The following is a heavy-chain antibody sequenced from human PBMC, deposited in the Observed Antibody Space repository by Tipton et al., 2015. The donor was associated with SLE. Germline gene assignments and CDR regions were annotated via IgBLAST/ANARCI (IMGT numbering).Heavy chain of an antibody. Sequence: TLSLTCAVYGGSFSGYYWSWIRQPPGKGLEWIGEINHSGSTNYNPSLKSRVTISVDTSKNQFSLKLSSVTAADTAVYYCARDGVYGSSFDYWGQGTLVTVSS. D-gene: IGHD2-8*01. J-gene: IGHJ4*02. CDR3: ARDGVYGSSFDY. CDR2: INHSGST. CDR1: GGSFSGYY. V-gene: IGHV4-34*01.